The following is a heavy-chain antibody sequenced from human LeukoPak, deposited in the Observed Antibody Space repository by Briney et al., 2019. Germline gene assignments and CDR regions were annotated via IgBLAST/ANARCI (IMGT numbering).Heavy chain of an antibody. J-gene: IGHJ6*03. D-gene: IGHD5-18*01. CDR3: ARGRYSYGPQNYDYMDV. Sequence: SQTLSLTCTVSGLSIIMYCWTWIRHSARKGLEWDGLTYTSGSSYYNPSLKSRVSMSVDTSKNQFSPKLSSVTAADTAVYYCARGRYSYGPQNYDYMDVWGKGTTVTISS. CDR2: TYTSGSS. V-gene: IGHV4-4*07. CDR1: GLSIIMYC.